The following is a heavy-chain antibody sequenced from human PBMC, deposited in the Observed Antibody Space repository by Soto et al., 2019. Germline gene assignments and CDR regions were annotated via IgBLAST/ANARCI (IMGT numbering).Heavy chain of an antibody. CDR1: GYTFTSYG. V-gene: IGHV1-18*04. D-gene: IGHD3-22*01. CDR2: ISAYNGNT. Sequence: ASVKVSCKASGYTFTSYGISWVRQAPGQGLEWMGWISAYNGNTNYAQKLQGRVTMTTDTSTSTAYMELRSLRSDDTAVYYCARVEPYYYDSSGRFDYWGQGTLVTAYS. J-gene: IGHJ4*02. CDR3: ARVEPYYYDSSGRFDY.